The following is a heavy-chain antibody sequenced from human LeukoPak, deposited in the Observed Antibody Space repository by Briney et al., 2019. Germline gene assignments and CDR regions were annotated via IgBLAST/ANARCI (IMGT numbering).Heavy chain of an antibody. CDR3: ARMGRGSSWLLFDL. Sequence: SETLSLTCTASGGSISSYYWSWLRQPAGKGLEWIGRIYTSGSTNYNPSLKSRVTISVDKSKNQFSLKLSSVTAADTAVYYCARMGRGSSWLLFDLWGRGTLVTVSS. V-gene: IGHV4-4*07. D-gene: IGHD6-13*01. CDR2: IYTSGST. CDR1: GGSISSYY. J-gene: IGHJ2*01.